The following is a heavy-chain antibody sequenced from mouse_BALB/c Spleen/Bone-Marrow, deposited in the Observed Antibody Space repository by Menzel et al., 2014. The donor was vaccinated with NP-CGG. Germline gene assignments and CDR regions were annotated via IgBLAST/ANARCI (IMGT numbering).Heavy chain of an antibody. D-gene: IGHD2-3*01. CDR2: IYPGNGDT. Sequence: LQQSGAELVKPGASVKMSCKASGYTFTSYNLHWVKQTPGQGLEWIGAIYPGNGDTSYNQNFKGRATLTTDKSSSTAYMQRSSLTSEDSAVYYCARGFYDGSYWYFDIWGAGTTVAVSS. J-gene: IGHJ1*01. CDR3: ARGFYDGSYWYFDI. V-gene: IGHV1-12*01. CDR1: GYTFTSYN.